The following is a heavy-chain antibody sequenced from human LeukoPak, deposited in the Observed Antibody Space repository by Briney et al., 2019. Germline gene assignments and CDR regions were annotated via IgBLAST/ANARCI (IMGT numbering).Heavy chain of an antibody. CDR3: ALSGPESYCGGDCYSGGFDY. CDR2: ISYDGSNK. Sequence: PGGSLRLSCAASGFTFSSYVMHWVRQAPGKGLEWVAVISYDGSNKYYADSVKGRFTISRDNSKNTLYLQMDSLRAEDTAVYYCALSGPESYCGGDCYSGGFDYWGQGTLVTVSS. D-gene: IGHD2-21*01. J-gene: IGHJ4*02. V-gene: IGHV3-30-3*01. CDR1: GFTFSSYV.